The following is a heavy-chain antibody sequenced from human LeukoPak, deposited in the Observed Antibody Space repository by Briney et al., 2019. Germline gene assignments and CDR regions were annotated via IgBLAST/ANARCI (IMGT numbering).Heavy chain of an antibody. V-gene: IGHV3-33*01. Sequence: GGSLRLSCAASGFTFSSYGMHWVRQAPGKGLEWVAAIWYDGSIQYYADSVKGRFTITRDNSKNTLYLQMDSLRAEDTAVYYCARAGYCSGGSCYGSDYWGQGTLVSVSS. D-gene: IGHD2-15*01. CDR1: GFTFSSYG. CDR2: IWYDGSIQ. J-gene: IGHJ4*02. CDR3: ARAGYCSGGSCYGSDY.